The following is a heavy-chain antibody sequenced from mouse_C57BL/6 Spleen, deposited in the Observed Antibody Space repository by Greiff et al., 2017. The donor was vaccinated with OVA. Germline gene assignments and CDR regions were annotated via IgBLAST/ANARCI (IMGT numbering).Heavy chain of an antibody. Sequence: VQLQQSGPELVKPGASVKIPCKASGYTFTDYNMDWVKQSHGKSLEWIGDINPNNGGTIYNQKFKGKATLTVDKSSSTAYMELRSLTSEDTAVSYCARMAYFDYCGHGTTLTVSS. CDR2: INPNNGGT. CDR1: GYTFTDYN. V-gene: IGHV1-18*01. J-gene: IGHJ2*01. CDR3: ARMAYFDY.